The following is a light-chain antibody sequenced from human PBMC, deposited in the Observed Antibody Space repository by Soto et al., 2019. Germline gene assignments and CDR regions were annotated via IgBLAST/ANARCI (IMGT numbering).Light chain of an antibody. Sequence: DIQLTQSPSFLSASVGDRVTITCRASQGISSYLAWYQQKPGKAPKLMIYAASTLQSGVPSRFSGSGSGTEFTLSVSSLPPEDFATYHCQELNSYPPFTFGHGTKLDLK. CDR2: AAS. CDR3: QELNSYPPFT. CDR1: QGISSY. V-gene: IGKV1-9*01. J-gene: IGKJ3*01.